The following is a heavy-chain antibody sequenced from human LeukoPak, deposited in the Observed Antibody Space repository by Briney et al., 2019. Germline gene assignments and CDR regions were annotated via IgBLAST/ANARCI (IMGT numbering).Heavy chain of an antibody. CDR3: AKDQGRISITIFGVVNLSSGAWFDP. J-gene: IGHJ5*02. CDR2: ISDSGAGT. D-gene: IGHD3-3*01. V-gene: IGHV3-23*01. Sequence: GGSLRLSCAASGFTFSSYAMSWVRQAPGKGLEWVSGISDSGAGTKHADSVKGRFTISRDNSKNTLYLQMNSLRAEDTAVYYCAKDQGRISITIFGVVNLSSGAWFDPWGQGTLVTVSS. CDR1: GFTFSSYA.